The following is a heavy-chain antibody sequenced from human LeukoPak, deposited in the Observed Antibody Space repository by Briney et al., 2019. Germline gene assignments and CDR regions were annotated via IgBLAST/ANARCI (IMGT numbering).Heavy chain of an antibody. CDR2: ISAYNGNT. V-gene: IGHV1-18*01. CDR1: DYTFTSYG. D-gene: IGHD6-13*01. CDR3: ARGGDGFSSSWYYFDY. J-gene: IGHJ4*02. Sequence: ASVKFSCKASDYTFTSYGISWVRQAPGQGLEWMGWISAYNGNTNYAQKLQGRVTMTTDTSTSTAYMELRSLRSDDTAVYYCARGGDGFSSSWYYFDYWGQGTLVTVSS.